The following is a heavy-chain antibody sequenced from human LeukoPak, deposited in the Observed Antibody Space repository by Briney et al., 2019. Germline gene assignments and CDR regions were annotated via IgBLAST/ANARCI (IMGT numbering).Heavy chain of an antibody. Sequence: GRSLRLSCAASGFIFSSYGMYWVRQAPGKGLEWVAVIWHDGSAEFYADSVKGRFSISRDDSKNMVYLQMNSLRAEDTALYYCARDSRGGWSGYFDFWGQGTLVTVSS. CDR1: GFIFSSYG. CDR3: ARDSRGGWSGYFDF. V-gene: IGHV3-33*01. CDR2: IWHDGSAE. J-gene: IGHJ4*02. D-gene: IGHD6-19*01.